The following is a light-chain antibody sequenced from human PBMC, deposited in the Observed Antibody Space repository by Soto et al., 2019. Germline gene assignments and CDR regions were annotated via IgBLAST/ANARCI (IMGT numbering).Light chain of an antibody. CDR3: QQYNSYS. V-gene: IGKV1-5*01. CDR2: HAS. J-gene: IGKJ1*01. Sequence: IELTQSPSTLSPSVGDSVAITCRASQSISNWLAWYQQKPGTAPKGLIYHASNLQSGVPSSFSGRGSGTEFTLTISSLQPDAFATYYCQQYNSYSFGQGTKVDIK. CDR1: QSISNW.